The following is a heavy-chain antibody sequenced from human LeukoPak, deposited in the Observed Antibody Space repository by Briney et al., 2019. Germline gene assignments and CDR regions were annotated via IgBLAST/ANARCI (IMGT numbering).Heavy chain of an antibody. CDR3: ARSLVVGATYPYH. D-gene: IGHD1-26*01. V-gene: IGHV1-69*06. J-gene: IGHJ5*02. Sequence: SVKVSCKASGGTFSSYAISWVRQAPGQGLEWMGGIIPIFGTANYAQKFQGRVTITADKSTSTACMELSSLRSEDTAVYYCARSLVVGATYPYHWGQGTLVTVSS. CDR2: IIPIFGTA. CDR1: GGTFSSYA.